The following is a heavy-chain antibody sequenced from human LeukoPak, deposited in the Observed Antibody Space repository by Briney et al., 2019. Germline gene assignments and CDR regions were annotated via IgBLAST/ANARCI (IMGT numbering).Heavy chain of an antibody. CDR1: GFTFSSYA. V-gene: IGHV3-23*01. CDR2: IGGSGGST. J-gene: IGHJ4*02. D-gene: IGHD3-22*01. CDR3: ATIRTYYYDSSGPFDY. Sequence: GGSLRLSCAASGFTFSSYAMSWVRQAPGKGLEWVSAIGGSGGSTYYADSVKGRFTISRDNSKNTLYLQMNSLRAEDTAVYYCATIRTYYYDSSGPFDYWGQGTLVTVSS.